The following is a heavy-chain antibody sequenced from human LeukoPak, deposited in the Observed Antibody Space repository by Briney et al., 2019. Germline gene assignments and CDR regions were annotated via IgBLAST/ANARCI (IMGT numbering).Heavy chain of an antibody. CDR1: GYSFTTYW. J-gene: IGHJ4*02. CDR3: ARQGVYSSTDY. CDR2: IYPGDSDT. V-gene: IGHV5-51*01. Sequence: GESLKISCKAAGYSFTTYWIGWVRQMPGKGLEWMGIIYPGDSDTRYSPSFQGQVTISADKSISTAYLQWSSLKASDTAMYYCARQGVYSSTDYWGQGTLVTVSS. D-gene: IGHD6-6*01.